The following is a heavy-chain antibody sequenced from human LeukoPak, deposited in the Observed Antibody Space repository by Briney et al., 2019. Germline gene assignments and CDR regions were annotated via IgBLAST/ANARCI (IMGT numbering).Heavy chain of an antibody. J-gene: IGHJ5*02. CDR3: ASVGYCSSTSCSPYNWFDP. CDR2: INPNSGGT. Sequence: ASVKVSCKASEYTFTGYYMHWVRQAPGQGLEWMGWINPNSGGTKYAQKFQGRVTMTRDTSISTAYMELSRLRSDDTAVYYCASVGYCSSTSCSPYNWFDPWGQGTLVTVSS. D-gene: IGHD2-2*03. V-gene: IGHV1-2*02. CDR1: EYTFTGYY.